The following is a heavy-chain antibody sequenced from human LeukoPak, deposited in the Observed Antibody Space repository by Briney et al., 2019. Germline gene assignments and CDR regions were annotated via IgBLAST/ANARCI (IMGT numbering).Heavy chain of an antibody. CDR3: ARALGPDFDY. CDR2: IYHSGST. V-gene: IGHV4-4*02. J-gene: IGHJ4*02. Sequence: SETLSLTCAVSGVSISSSNWWSWVRQTPGKGLEWIGEIYHSGSTNYNPSLQSRVTISVDKSKNQFSLKLTSVTAADTAVYYCARALGPDFDYWGQGTLVTVSS. CDR1: GVSISSSNW.